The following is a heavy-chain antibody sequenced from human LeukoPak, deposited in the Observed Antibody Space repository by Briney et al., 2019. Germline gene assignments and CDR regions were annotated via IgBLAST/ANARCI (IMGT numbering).Heavy chain of an antibody. J-gene: IGHJ4*02. CDR3: ARVQSEYYYDSSGYYY. Sequence: ASVKVSCKASGYTFTGYYMHWVRQAPGQGLEWMGRINLNSGGTNYAQKFQGRVTMTRDTSISTAYMELSRLRSDDTAVYYCARVQSEYYYDSSGYYYWGQGTLVTVSS. V-gene: IGHV1-2*06. CDR1: GYTFTGYY. D-gene: IGHD3-22*01. CDR2: INLNSGGT.